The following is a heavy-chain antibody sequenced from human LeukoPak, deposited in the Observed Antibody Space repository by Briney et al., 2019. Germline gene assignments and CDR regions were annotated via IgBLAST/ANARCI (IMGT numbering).Heavy chain of an antibody. CDR1: GYSISSGCH. J-gene: IGHJ5*02. D-gene: IGHD1-1*01. CDR3: ARVPGTTGTTGFDP. CDR2: IHHTGST. Sequence: SETLSLTCDVSGYSISSGCHWGWIRQPPGKGLEWIGSIHHTGSTYYKSSLKSRVTISIDTSENQLSLKLSSVTAADTAVYYCARVPGTTGTTGFDPWGQGTLVTVSS. V-gene: IGHV4-38-2*01.